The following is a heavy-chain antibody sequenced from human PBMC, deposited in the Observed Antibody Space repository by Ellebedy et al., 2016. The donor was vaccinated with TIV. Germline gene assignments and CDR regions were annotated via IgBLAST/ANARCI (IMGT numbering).Heavy chain of an antibody. CDR1: GFTFTTSG. Sequence: PGGSLRLSCVASGFTFTTSGMSWVRQAPGKGLEWVSGMSGGSVVAYYADSVKGRFTFSRDNSKNTLYLQMNNLRVEETAIYYCVRGTVAPDYWGQGTLVTVSS. CDR2: MSGGSVVA. D-gene: IGHD4-11*01. V-gene: IGHV3-23*01. J-gene: IGHJ4*02. CDR3: VRGTVAPDY.